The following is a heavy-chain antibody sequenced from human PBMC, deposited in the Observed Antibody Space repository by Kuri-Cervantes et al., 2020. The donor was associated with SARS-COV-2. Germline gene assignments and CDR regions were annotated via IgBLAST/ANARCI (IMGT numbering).Heavy chain of an antibody. J-gene: IGHJ4*02. CDR3: AREVVVVPASSYFDN. Sequence: LRLSCGVSGGSINSGQYYWSWVRQPPGKDLEWIGYISYRGYTHYNSSLKSRASISLDASKNQFSLQLASVTAADTAVFFCAREVVVVPASSYFDNWGQGTLVTVSS. CDR1: GGSINSGQYY. V-gene: IGHV4-30-4*01. D-gene: IGHD2-21*01. CDR2: ISYRGYT.